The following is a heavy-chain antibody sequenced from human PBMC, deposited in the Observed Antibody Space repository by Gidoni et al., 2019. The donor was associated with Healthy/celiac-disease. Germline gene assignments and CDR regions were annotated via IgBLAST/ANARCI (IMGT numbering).Heavy chain of an antibody. V-gene: IGHV3-23*01. J-gene: IGHJ3*02. Sequence: EVQLLESGGGLVQPGGSLRLSCAASGFTFSSYAMSWVRQAPGKGLEWVSAISGSGGSTYYADSVKGRFTISRDNSKNTLYLQMNSLRAEDTAVYYCAKDRTPYNWNDGAFDIWGQGTMVTVSS. CDR2: ISGSGGST. CDR3: AKDRTPYNWNDGAFDI. D-gene: IGHD1-1*01. CDR1: GFTFSSYA.